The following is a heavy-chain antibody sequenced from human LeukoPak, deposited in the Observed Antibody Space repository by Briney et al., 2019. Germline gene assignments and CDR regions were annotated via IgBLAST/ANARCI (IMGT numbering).Heavy chain of an antibody. J-gene: IGHJ5*02. V-gene: IGHV4-34*01. CDR3: ARVTMIVVVNWFDP. Sequence: SETLSLTCAVYGGSFSGYYWSWIRQPPGKGLEWIGEINHSGSTNYNPSLKSRVTISVDTSKNQFSPKLSSVTAADTAVYYCARVTMIVVVNWFDPWGQGTLVTVSS. CDR1: GGSFSGYY. CDR2: INHSGST. D-gene: IGHD3-22*01.